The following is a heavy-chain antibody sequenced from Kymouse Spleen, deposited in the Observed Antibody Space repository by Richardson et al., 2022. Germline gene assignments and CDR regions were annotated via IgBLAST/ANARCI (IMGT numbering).Heavy chain of an antibody. Sequence: QVQLVESGGGVVQPGRSLRLSCAASGFTFSSYGMHWVRQAPGKGLEWVAVISYDGSNKYYADSVKGRFTISRDNSKNTLYLQMNSLRAEDTAVYYCAKGLRYFDWLPFDYWGQGTLVTVSS. V-gene: IGHV3-30*18. CDR1: GFTFSSYG. J-gene: IGHJ4*02. CDR2: ISYDGSNK. D-gene: IGHD3-9*01. CDR3: AKGLRYFDWLPFDY.